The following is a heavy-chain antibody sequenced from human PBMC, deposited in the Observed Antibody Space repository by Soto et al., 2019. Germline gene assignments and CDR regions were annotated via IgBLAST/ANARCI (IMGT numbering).Heavy chain of an antibody. J-gene: IGHJ6*02. D-gene: IGHD6-6*01. Sequence: SETLSLTCTVSGGSISSYYWSWIRQPPGKGLEWIGYIYYSGSTNYNPSLKSRVTISVDTSKNQFSLKLSSVTAADTAVYYCARDSLVAARPHYYYGMDVWGQGTTVTVPS. CDR2: IYYSGST. CDR1: GGSISSYY. CDR3: ARDSLVAARPHYYYGMDV. V-gene: IGHV4-59*01.